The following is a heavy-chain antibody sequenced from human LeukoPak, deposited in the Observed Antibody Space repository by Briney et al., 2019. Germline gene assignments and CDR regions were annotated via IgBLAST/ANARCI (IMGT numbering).Heavy chain of an antibody. CDR2: IKQDGSEK. J-gene: IGHJ3*02. D-gene: IGHD5-18*01. Sequence: PGGSLRLSCVASGFTFSSYWMSWVRQAPGKGLEWVANIKQDGSEKYYVDSVKGRFTISRDNAKNSLYLQMNSLRTEDTAVYYCARAAAIGYSYVLGAFDIWGQGTMVTVSS. CDR3: ARAAAIGYSYVLGAFDI. V-gene: IGHV3-7*01. CDR1: GFTFSSYW.